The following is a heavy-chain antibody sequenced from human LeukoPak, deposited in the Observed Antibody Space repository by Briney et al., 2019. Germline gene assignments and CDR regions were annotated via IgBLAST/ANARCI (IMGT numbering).Heavy chain of an antibody. Sequence: SETLSLTCIVSGGSISSYYWSWIRQPPGKGLEWIGYIHYSGSTYYNPSLKSRVTISVDTSTNQFSLNLSSVTAADTAVYYCARDQGSGDANFDYWGQGTLVTVSS. V-gene: IGHV4-59*01. CDR1: GGSISSYY. CDR2: IHYSGST. CDR3: ARDQGSGDANFDY. J-gene: IGHJ4*02. D-gene: IGHD4-17*01.